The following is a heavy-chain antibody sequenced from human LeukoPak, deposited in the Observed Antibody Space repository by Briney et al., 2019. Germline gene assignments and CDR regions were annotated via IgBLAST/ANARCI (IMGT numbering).Heavy chain of an antibody. J-gene: IGHJ6*02. CDR3: ASDRNDCTNGVCYTSPWFVSFHYGMDV. D-gene: IGHD2-8*01. CDR2: INTNTGNP. CDR1: GYTFTSYA. V-gene: IGHV7-4-1*02. Sequence: ASVKVSGKASGYTFTSYAMNWVRQAPGQGLEWMGWINTNTGNPTYAQGFAGRFVFSLDTSVSTAYLQISSLKAEDTAVYYCASDRNDCTNGVCYTSPWFVSFHYGMDVWGQGPRSPSP.